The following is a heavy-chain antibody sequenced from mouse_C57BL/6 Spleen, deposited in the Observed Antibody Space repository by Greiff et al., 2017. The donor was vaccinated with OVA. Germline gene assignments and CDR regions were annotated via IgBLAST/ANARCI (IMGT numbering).Heavy chain of an antibody. Sequence: EVKLVESGGGLVQPKGSLKLSCAASGFSFNTYAMNWVRQAPGKGLEWVARIRSKSNNYATYYADSVKDRFTISRDDSESMLYLQMNNLKTEDTAMYYCVRHVSNLMDYWGQGTSVTVSS. CDR1: GFSFNTYA. CDR3: VRHVSNLMDY. V-gene: IGHV10-1*01. J-gene: IGHJ4*01. CDR2: IRSKSNNYAT.